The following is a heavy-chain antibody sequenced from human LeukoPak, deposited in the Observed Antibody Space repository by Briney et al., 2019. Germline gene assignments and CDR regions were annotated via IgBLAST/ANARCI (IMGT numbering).Heavy chain of an antibody. CDR2: IYTSGST. J-gene: IGHJ4*02. Sequence: PSQTLSLTCTASGGSISSGSYYWSWIRQPAGKGLEWIGRIYTSGSTNYNPSLKSRVTISVDTSKNQFSLKLSSVTAADTAVYYCARGRYYDSSGYHPFFDYWGQGTLVTVSS. CDR3: ARGRYYDSSGYHPFFDY. CDR1: GGSISSGSYY. V-gene: IGHV4-61*02. D-gene: IGHD3-22*01.